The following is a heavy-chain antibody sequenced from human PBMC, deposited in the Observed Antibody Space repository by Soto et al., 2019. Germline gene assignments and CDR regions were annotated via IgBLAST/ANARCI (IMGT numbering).Heavy chain of an antibody. J-gene: IGHJ4*02. Sequence: GSLRLSCAASGFTFRSHWMNWVRQAPGKGLEWVANIKEDGSEKYYVDSVKGRFTISRDNAKNSLYLQMNSLRAEDTAVYYCARGGPFISIWPFDYWGQGTLVTVSS. V-gene: IGHV3-7*03. CDR2: IKEDGSEK. CDR3: ARGGPFISIWPFDY. CDR1: GFTFRSHW. D-gene: IGHD6-13*01.